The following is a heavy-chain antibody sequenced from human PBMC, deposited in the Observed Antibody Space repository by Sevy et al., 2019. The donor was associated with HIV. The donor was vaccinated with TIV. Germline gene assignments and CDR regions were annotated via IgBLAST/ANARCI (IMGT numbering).Heavy chain of an antibody. CDR3: AGENAWGRGYS. CDR1: GGSITSLY. J-gene: IGHJ4*02. CDR2: IYYNGHS. Sequence: SETLSLTCTVSGGSITSLYWNWIRQPPGKGLEWIANIYYNGHSNYNPSLKSRVTFTLDTSKNQFSLRLSSVTAADTAMYYCAGENAWGRGYSWGQGTLVTVSS. V-gene: IGHV4-59*08. D-gene: IGHD1-26*01.